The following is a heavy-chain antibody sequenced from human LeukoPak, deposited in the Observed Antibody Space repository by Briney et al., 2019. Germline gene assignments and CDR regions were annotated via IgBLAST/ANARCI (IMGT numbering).Heavy chain of an antibody. V-gene: IGHV4-38-2*02. D-gene: IGHD3-16*01. CDR1: GYSISSGYY. CDR3: ARDRTSFPGGGDYFDY. J-gene: IGHJ4*02. CDR2: IYHSGST. Sequence: PSETLSLTCTVSGYSISSGYYWGWIRQPPGKGLEWIGSIYHSGSTYYNPSLKSRVTISVDTSKNQFSLKLSSVTAADTAVYYCARDRTSFPGGGDYFDYWGQGTLVTVSS.